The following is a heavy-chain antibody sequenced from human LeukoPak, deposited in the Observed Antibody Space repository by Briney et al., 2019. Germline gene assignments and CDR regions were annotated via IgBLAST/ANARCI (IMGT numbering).Heavy chain of an antibody. CDR3: ARGPPSITIFGVVFSFDY. D-gene: IGHD3-3*01. CDR1: GHTFTSYY. V-gene: IGHV1-46*01. CDR2: INPSGGST. Sequence: GASVKVSCKASGHTFTSYYMHWVRQAPGQGLEWMGIINPSGGSTSYAQKFQGRVTMTRDTSTSTVYMELSSLRSEDTAVYYCARGPPSITIFGVVFSFDYWGQGTLVTVSS. J-gene: IGHJ4*02.